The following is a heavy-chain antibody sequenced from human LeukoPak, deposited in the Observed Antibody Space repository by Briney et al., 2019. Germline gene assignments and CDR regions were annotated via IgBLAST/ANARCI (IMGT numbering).Heavy chain of an antibody. J-gene: IGHJ4*02. CDR2: IKQDGSEK. CDR3: ARDGARQINIAVPGGDY. Sequence: GSLRLSCAASGFTFSHYWMTWVRQAPGKGLEWVANIKQDGSEKYYVDSVKGRFTISRDNAKNSLYPQMNSLRAEDTATYYCARDGARQINIAVPGGDYWGQGTLVTVSS. V-gene: IGHV3-7*01. CDR1: GFTFSHYW. D-gene: IGHD6-19*01.